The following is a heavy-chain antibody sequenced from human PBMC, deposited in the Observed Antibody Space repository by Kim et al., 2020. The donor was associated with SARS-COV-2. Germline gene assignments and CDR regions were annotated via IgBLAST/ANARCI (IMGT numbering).Heavy chain of an antibody. D-gene: IGHD2-15*01. J-gene: IGHJ1*01. CDR1: GGTFSSYA. V-gene: IGHV1-69*04. Sequence: SVKVSCKASGGTFSSYAISWVRQAPGQGLEWMGRIIPILGIANYAQKFQGRVTITADKSTSTAYMELSSLRSEDTAVYYCARTYCSGGSCYSVYFQHWGQGTLVTVSS. CDR3: ARTYCSGGSCYSVYFQH. CDR2: IIPILGIA.